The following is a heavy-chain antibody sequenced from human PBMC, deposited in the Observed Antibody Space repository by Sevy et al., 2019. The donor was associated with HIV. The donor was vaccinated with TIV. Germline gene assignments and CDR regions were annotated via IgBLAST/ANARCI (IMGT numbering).Heavy chain of an antibody. V-gene: IGHV3-15*01. CDR3: IAHWGYDY. CDR1: GFTFSNAW. CDR2: IKSKTDGGTT. J-gene: IGHJ4*02. D-gene: IGHD7-27*01. Sequence: GGSLRLSCAASGFTFSNAWMSRVRQAPGKGLEWVGRIKSKTDGGTTDYAAPVKGRFTISRYDSANTLFLQINSLKTEDTAVYYCIAHWGYDYWGQGTLVTVSS.